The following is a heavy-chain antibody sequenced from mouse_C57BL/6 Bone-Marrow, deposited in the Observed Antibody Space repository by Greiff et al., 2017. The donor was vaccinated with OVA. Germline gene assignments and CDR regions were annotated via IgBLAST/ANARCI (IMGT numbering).Heavy chain of an antibody. Sequence: EVQLQQSGPELVKPGASVKISCKASGYSFTDYNMNWVKQSNGKSIEWIGVINPNYGTTSYNQKFKDKATLTVDQSSSTAYMQLNSLTSEDSEVYYCASVWGYGKKGYYAMDYWGQGTSVTVSS. J-gene: IGHJ4*01. V-gene: IGHV1-39*01. CDR1: GYSFTDYN. CDR2: INPNYGTT. CDR3: ASVWGYGKKGYYAMDY. D-gene: IGHD2-1*01.